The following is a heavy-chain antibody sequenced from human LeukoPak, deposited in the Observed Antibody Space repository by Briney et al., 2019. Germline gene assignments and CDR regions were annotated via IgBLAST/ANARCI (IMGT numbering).Heavy chain of an antibody. CDR3: ARDWIAVAGTDY. CDR1: GFTFDDYA. V-gene: IGHV3-9*01. Sequence: GGSLRLSCAASGFTFDDYAMHWVRQAPGKGLEWVSGISWNSGSIGYADSVKGRFTISRDNAKNSLYLQMNSLRAEDTAVYYCARDWIAVAGTDYWGQGTLVTVSS. CDR2: ISWNSGSI. D-gene: IGHD6-19*01. J-gene: IGHJ4*02.